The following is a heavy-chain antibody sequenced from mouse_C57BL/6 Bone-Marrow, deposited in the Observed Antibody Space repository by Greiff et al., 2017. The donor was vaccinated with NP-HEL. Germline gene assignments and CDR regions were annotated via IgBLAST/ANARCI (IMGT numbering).Heavy chain of an antibody. D-gene: IGHD2-1*01. CDR3: AREEDRLWYPSYAMDY. CDR1: GYTFTSYW. Sequence: VQLQQPGAELVKPGASVKLSCKASGYTFTSYWMHWVKQRPGRGLEWIGRIDPNSGGTKYNEKFKSKATLTVDKPSSTAYMQLSSLTSEDSAVYYCAREEDRLWYPSYAMDYWGQGTSVTVSS. CDR2: IDPNSGGT. J-gene: IGHJ4*01. V-gene: IGHV1-72*01.